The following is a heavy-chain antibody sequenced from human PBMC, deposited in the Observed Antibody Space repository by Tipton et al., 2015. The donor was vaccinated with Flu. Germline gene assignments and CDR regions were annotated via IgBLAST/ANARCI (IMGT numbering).Heavy chain of an antibody. CDR3: ARAGGSNSWYVY. CDR1: GDSIRNDYF. J-gene: IGHJ4*02. D-gene: IGHD6-13*01. V-gene: IGHV4-38-2*02. Sequence: TLSLTCIVSGDSIRNDYFWGWIRQPPGKGLEWIGNIHRSGSTYYNPSLKSRVTISLDTSNNLFSLNLRSVSAADTAVYYCARAGGSNSWYVYWGQGTLVTVSS. CDR2: IHRSGST.